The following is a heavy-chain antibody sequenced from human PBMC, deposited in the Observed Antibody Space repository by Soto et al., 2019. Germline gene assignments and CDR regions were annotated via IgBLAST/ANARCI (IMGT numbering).Heavy chain of an antibody. CDR2: IYYSGST. V-gene: IGHV4-39*01. CDR1: GGSISSSSYY. Sequence: QLQLQESGPGLVKPSETLSLTCTVSGGSISSSSYYWGWIRQPPGKGLEWIGSIYYSGSTYYNPSLKSLVTISVDTSKNQFSLKLSSVTAADTAVYYCARQLLDYYDSSGYGHFDYWGQGTLVTVSS. CDR3: ARQLLDYYDSSGYGHFDY. J-gene: IGHJ4*02. D-gene: IGHD3-22*01.